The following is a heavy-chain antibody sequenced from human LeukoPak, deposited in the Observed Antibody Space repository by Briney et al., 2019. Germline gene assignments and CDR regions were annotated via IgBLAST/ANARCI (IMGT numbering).Heavy chain of an antibody. J-gene: IGHJ4*02. Sequence: GGSLRLSCAASGFTFSSYSMNWVRQAPGKGLEWVSSISSSSYIYYADSVKGRFTISRDNAKNSLYLQMNSLRAEDTAVYYCARAGIAAAGTDYWGQGTLVTVSS. CDR1: GFTFSSYS. CDR3: ARAGIAAAGTDY. V-gene: IGHV3-21*01. CDR2: ISSSSYI. D-gene: IGHD6-13*01.